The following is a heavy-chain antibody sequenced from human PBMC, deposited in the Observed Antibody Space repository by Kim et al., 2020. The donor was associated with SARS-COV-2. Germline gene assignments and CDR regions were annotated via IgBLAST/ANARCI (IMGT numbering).Heavy chain of an antibody. J-gene: IGHJ4*02. CDR1: GGSISSGNYY. CDR2: ISNSGST. Sequence: SETLSLTCTVSGGSISSGNYYWGWLRQSPGKGLEWIGSISNSGSTSYKPSLRSRVTISADTSKSQFYLSLNSVTAADAAVYFCARHDRVGYCTTHNCYTSFDYWGQGTLVTVSS. CDR3: ARHDRVGYCTTHNCYTSFDY. V-gene: IGHV4-39*01. D-gene: IGHD2-2*02.